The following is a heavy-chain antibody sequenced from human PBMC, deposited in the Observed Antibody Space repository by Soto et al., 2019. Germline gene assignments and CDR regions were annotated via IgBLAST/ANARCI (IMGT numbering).Heavy chain of an antibody. CDR2: ISWDGGST. Sequence: GGSLRLSCAASGFTFDDYTMHWVRQAPGKGLEWVSLISWDGGSTYYADSVKGRFTISRDNSKNSLYLQMNSLRTEDTALYYCAKDGNPSDAEYFQHWGQGTLVTVSS. CDR3: AKDGNPSDAEYFQH. CDR1: GFTFDDYT. J-gene: IGHJ1*01. V-gene: IGHV3-43*01. D-gene: IGHD1-1*01.